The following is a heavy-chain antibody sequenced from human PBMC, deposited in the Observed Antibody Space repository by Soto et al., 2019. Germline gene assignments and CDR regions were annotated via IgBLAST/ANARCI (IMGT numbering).Heavy chain of an antibody. CDR1: GYIFTDYY. J-gene: IGHJ5*01. V-gene: IGHV1-2*02. D-gene: IGHD2-2*01. CDR2: IGPNSGDT. CDR3: ARPYCGSNSCHNWFDS. Sequence: GASVKVSCKACGYIFTDYYINWVRQAPGQGLEWMGWIGPNSGDTKYAQKFQGRVTMTTDTSITTAYMELSRLRSDDTAVYYCARPYCGSNSCHNWFDSWGQGALVPSPQ.